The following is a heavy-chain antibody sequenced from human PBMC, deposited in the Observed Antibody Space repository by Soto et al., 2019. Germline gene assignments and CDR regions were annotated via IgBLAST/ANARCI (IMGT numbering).Heavy chain of an antibody. Sequence: ASVKVSCKASGYTFTSYYVHWVRQAPGQGLEWMGWIYANTGGTEYAERFQGRVTVTWDTSSSIGFMELSRLRSDDTAVYYCATTNYYGDYDFDYWGQGTLVTVSS. CDR3: ATTNYYGDYDFDY. CDR1: GYTFTSYY. D-gene: IGHD4-17*01. CDR2: IYANTGGT. J-gene: IGHJ4*02. V-gene: IGHV1-2*02.